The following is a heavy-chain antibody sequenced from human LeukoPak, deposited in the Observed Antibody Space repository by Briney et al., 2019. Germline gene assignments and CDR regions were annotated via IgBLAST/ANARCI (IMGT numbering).Heavy chain of an antibody. V-gene: IGHV4-39*02. D-gene: IGHD6-13*01. CDR1: GGSINSSSYY. CDR3: ARDASLYHIAVAGRRGYFDY. Sequence: PSETLSLTCTVSGGSINSSSYYWGWIRQPPGKGLEWIGSIYYSGSTYYNPSLKSRVTISVDTSKNQFSLKLSSVTAADTAVYYCARDASLYHIAVAGRRGYFDYWGQGTLVTVSS. J-gene: IGHJ4*02. CDR2: IYYSGST.